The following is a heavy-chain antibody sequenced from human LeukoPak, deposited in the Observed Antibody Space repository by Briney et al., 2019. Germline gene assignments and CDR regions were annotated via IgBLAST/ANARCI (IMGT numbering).Heavy chain of an antibody. V-gene: IGHV3-30*18. Sequence: GGSLRLSCAASGFTFSSYGMHWVRQAPGKGLEWVAVISYDGSNKYYADSVKGRFTISRDNSKNTLYLQMNSLRAEDTAVYYCAKDVRDCSSTSCRDYWGQGTLVTVSS. CDR1: GFTFSSYG. CDR3: AKDVRDCSSTSCRDY. CDR2: ISYDGSNK. D-gene: IGHD2-2*01. J-gene: IGHJ4*02.